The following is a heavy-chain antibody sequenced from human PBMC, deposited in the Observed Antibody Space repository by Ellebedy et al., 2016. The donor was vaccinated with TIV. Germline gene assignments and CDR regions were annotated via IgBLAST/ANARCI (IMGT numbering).Heavy chain of an antibody. J-gene: IGHJ4*02. D-gene: IGHD6-13*01. CDR3: AHHYSSSWYPVY. CDR1: GFSLRTSGVG. V-gene: IGHV2-5*02. Sequence: SGPTLVKPTQTLTLTCTFSGFSLRTSGVGVGWIRQPPGKALEWLALIYWDGDKRYSPSLKSRLTITKDTSKNQVVLTMTNMDPVDTATYYCAHHYSSSWYPVYWGQGTLVTVSS. CDR2: IYWDGDK.